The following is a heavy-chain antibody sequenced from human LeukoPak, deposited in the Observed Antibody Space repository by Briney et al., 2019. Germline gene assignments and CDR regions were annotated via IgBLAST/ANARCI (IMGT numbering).Heavy chain of an antibody. D-gene: IGHD3-10*01. V-gene: IGHV1-2*02. CDR3: ARDHDTMVRGRAYYYMDV. J-gene: IGHJ6*03. CDR2: INPNSGGT. CDR1: GYTFTGYY. Sequence: ASVKVSCKASGYTFTGYYMHWVRQAPGQGLEWMGWINPNSGGTNYAQKFQGRVTMTRDTSISTAYMELSRLRSDDTAVYYCARDHDTMVRGRAYYYMDVWGKGTTVTVSS.